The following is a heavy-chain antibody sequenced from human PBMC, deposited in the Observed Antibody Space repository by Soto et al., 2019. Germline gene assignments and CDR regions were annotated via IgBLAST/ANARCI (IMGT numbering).Heavy chain of an antibody. Sequence: GGSLRLSCAASGFTFSDCYMSWIRHAPGKGLEWVSYISLSRGYTKYADSVKGRFTISRDNTKNLLYLQMNRLRAEDTAVYYCGRSVELDHWGQGTLVTVSS. CDR2: ISLSRGYT. D-gene: IGHD1-26*01. J-gene: IGHJ4*02. CDR3: GRSVELDH. CDR1: GFTFSDCY. V-gene: IGHV3-11*06.